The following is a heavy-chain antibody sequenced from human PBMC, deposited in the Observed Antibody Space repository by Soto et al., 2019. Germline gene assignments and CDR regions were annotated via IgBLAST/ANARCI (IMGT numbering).Heavy chain of an antibody. CDR2: ISYDGGLQ. J-gene: IGHJ4*02. CDR1: GFTFTSYG. CDR3: VSDRGYGHASVPYS. D-gene: IGHD5-18*01. V-gene: IGHV3-30*03. Sequence: QAHLVESGGGVVQPGRSLRLSCAASGFTFTSYGMHWVRQAPGTRLEWVAVISYDGGLQHYADSVKGRFTISRGNSKNMVLLQMNSLRAEDRAVYYCVSDRGYGHASVPYSWGQGTLVSVSS.